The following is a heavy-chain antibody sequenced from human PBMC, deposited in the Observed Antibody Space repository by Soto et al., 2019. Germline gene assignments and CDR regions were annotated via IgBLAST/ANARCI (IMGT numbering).Heavy chain of an antibody. D-gene: IGHD2-15*01. J-gene: IGHJ6*02. V-gene: IGHV1-46*01. CDR3: ARDRSAVVVAAAYGMDV. CDR2: INPSGGST. CDR1: GYTFTSYY. Sequence: ASVKVSCKASGYTFTSYYMHWVRQAPGQGLEWMGIINPSGGSTSYAQKFQGRVTMTRVTSTSTVYMELSSLRSEDTAVYYCARDRSAVVVAAAYGMDVWGQGTTVTVSS.